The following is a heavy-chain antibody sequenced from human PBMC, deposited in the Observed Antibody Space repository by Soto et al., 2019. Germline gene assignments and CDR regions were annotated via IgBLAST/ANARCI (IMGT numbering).Heavy chain of an antibody. CDR2: IYYSGST. D-gene: IGHD3-10*01. V-gene: IGHV4-39*01. Sequence: SETLSLTCTVSGGSISSSSYYWGWIRQPPGKGLEWIGSIYYSGSTYYNPSLKSRVTISVDTSKNQFSLKLSSVTAADTAVYYCARHPHRVRGVIIRVWGQGTLVTVSS. CDR1: GGSISSSSYY. CDR3: ARHPHRVRGVIIRV. J-gene: IGHJ4*02.